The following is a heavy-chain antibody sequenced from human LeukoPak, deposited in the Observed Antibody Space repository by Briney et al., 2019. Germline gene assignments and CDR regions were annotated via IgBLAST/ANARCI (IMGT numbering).Heavy chain of an antibody. Sequence: GGSLRLSRTASGFTVGDFAMSWFRQAPGKGLEWVGIIRSKGYGGTTEYAASVKGRFTISRDDSKSIAYLQMNSLKTEDTAVYYCTRDLKAGNRGYWGQGTLVTVSS. CDR2: IRSKGYGGTT. CDR1: GFTVGDFA. V-gene: IGHV3-49*03. D-gene: IGHD6-19*01. J-gene: IGHJ1*01. CDR3: TRDLKAGNRGY.